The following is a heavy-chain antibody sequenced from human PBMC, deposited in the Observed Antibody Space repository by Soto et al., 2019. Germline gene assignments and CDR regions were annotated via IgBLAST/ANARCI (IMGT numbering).Heavy chain of an antibody. J-gene: IGHJ6*02. CDR3: ARDCSGGSCYPGMDV. Sequence: GGSLRLSCAASGFTFSTYEVNWVRQAPGKGLEWVSYIGRSGSPIYYAESVKGRFTISRDNAKNSVYLQINSLRAEDTAVYFCARDCSGGSCYPGMDVWGQGTTVTVSS. V-gene: IGHV3-48*03. CDR1: GFTFSTYE. D-gene: IGHD2-15*01. CDR2: IGRSGSPI.